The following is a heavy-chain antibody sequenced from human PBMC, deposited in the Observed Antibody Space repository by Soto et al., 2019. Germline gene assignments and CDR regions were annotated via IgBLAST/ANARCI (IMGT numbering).Heavy chain of an antibody. CDR2: IYYSGST. V-gene: IGHV4-30-4*01. D-gene: IGHD3-22*01. Sequence: SETLSLTCTVSGGSISSGDYYWSWIRQPPGKGLEWIGYIYYSGSTYYNPSLRSRVTISVDTSKNQFSLKLSSVTAADTAVYYCARVTNYYDSSGLSRYFDYWGQGTLVTVSS. CDR1: GGSISSGDYY. CDR3: ARVTNYYDSSGLSRYFDY. J-gene: IGHJ4*02.